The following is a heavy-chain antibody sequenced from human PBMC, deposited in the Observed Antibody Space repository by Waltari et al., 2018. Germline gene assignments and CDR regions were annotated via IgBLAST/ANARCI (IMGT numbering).Heavy chain of an antibody. V-gene: IGHV4-59*01. CDR2: IYYSGST. CDR3: ARVRPLWWQPQFGADAFDI. Sequence: QVQLQESGPGLGKPSETLSLTCTVSGGSISSYYWHWIRQPPGKGLEWIGYIYYSGSTNYNPSLKSRVTISVDTSKNQFSLKLSSVTAADTAVYYCARVRPLWWQPQFGADAFDIWGQGTMVTVSS. D-gene: IGHD2-21*01. J-gene: IGHJ3*02. CDR1: GGSISSYY.